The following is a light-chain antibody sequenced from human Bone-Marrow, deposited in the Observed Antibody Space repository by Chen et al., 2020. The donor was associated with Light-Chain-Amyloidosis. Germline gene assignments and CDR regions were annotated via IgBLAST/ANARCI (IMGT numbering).Light chain of an antibody. CDR3: QSADSSGTYEVI. V-gene: IGLV3-25*03. CDR1: DLPTKY. J-gene: IGLJ2*01. Sequence: YELTQPPSVSVSPGQTAKITCSGDDLPTKYAYWYQQKPGQAPVLVIHRDTERPSGISERFSGSSSVTTATLTISGVQAEDEADYHCQSADSSGTYEVIFGGGTKLTVL. CDR2: RDT.